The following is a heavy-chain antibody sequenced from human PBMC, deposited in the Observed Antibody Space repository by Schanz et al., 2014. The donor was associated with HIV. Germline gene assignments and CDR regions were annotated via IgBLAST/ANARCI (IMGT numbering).Heavy chain of an antibody. CDR2: ISSSSSTI. CDR1: GFFLDDYA. CDR3: ARDGYCSSTSCFTPYYYYGMDV. J-gene: IGHJ6*02. Sequence: AQLVESGGGLVQPGRSLRLSCATSGFFLDDYAMNWVRQAPGKGLEWVSYISSSSSTIYYADSVKGRFTISRDNAKNSLYLQMNSLRDEDTAVYYCARDGYCSSTSCFTPYYYYGMDVWGQGTTVTVSS. D-gene: IGHD2-2*02. V-gene: IGHV3-48*02.